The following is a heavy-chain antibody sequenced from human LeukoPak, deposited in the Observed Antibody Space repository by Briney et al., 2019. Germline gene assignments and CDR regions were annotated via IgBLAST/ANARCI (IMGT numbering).Heavy chain of an antibody. V-gene: IGHV1-18*01. J-gene: IGHJ3*02. D-gene: IGHD3-3*01. Sequence: ASVKVSCKASGYTFTSYGISWVRQAPGQGLEWMGWISAYNGNTNYAQKLQGRVTMTTDTSTSTAYMELRSLRSDDTAVYYCARDRTPSYDFWSGYYTPGAFDIWGQGTMVTVSS. CDR3: ARDRTPSYDFWSGYYTPGAFDI. CDR1: GYTFTSYG. CDR2: ISAYNGNT.